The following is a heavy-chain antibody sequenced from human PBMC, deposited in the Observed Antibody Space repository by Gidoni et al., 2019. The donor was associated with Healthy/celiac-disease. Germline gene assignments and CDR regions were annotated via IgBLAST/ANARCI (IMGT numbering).Heavy chain of an antibody. CDR2: ISSSSSYI. V-gene: IGHV3-21*01. J-gene: IGHJ4*02. Sequence: EVQLVESGGGLVMPGGSLRLSCAASGFTFSSYSMNWVRQAPGKGLEWVSSISSSSSYIYYADSVKGRFTISRDNAKNSLYLQMNSLRAEDTAVYYCARDLYYYDSSGFLVYWGQGTLVTVSS. CDR1: GFTFSSYS. D-gene: IGHD3-22*01. CDR3: ARDLYYYDSSGFLVY.